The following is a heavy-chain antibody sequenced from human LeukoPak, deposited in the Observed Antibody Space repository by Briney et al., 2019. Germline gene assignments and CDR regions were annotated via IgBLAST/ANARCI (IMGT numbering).Heavy chain of an antibody. J-gene: IGHJ5*02. CDR2: IDHTGTT. D-gene: IGHD1-26*01. Sequence: PSETLSLTCSVSDDSITIYYWTWIRQPPGKGLEWIGYIDHTGTTNYNPSLNSRVTISRDTSKDHFSLQLSSVTAADTAVYYCARDKGVGATTTSGLDPWGQGTLVTVSS. CDR3: ARDKGVGATTTSGLDP. V-gene: IGHV4-59*01. CDR1: DDSITIYY.